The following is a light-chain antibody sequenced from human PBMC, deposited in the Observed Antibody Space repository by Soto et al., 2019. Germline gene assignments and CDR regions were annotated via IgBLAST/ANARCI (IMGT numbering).Light chain of an antibody. CDR2: SAS. Sequence: EIVLTQSPGTLSLSPGERATLSCRASQSVSSDLVWYHQKPGQAPRLLIYSASTRATGIPARFSGSGSGTEFTLTINSLQSEDFAVYYCQQYNNWPRTFGQGTKVDIK. CDR3: QQYNNWPRT. J-gene: IGKJ1*01. V-gene: IGKV3-15*01. CDR1: QSVSSD.